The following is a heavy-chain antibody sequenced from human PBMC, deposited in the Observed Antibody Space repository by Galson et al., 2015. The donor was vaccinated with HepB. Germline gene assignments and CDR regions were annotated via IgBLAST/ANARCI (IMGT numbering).Heavy chain of an antibody. CDR1: GFTFSGTG. D-gene: IGHD6-13*01. CDR2: IRYDGSKK. J-gene: IGHJ4*02. CDR3: ARDLVRFAASGVDPLDY. V-gene: IGHV3-30*02. Sequence: SLRLSCAASGFTFSGTGMNWVRQAPGKGLEWVAFIRYDGSKKYYADSVKGRFTISRDNSKNTLYLQMNSLKAEDTAVYYCARDLVRFAASGVDPLDYWGQGTLVTVSS.